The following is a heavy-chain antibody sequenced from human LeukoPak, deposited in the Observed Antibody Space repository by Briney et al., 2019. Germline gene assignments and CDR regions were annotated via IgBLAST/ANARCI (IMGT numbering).Heavy chain of an antibody. D-gene: IGHD4-17*01. V-gene: IGHV1-18*04. Sequence: ASVKVSCKASGYTFTSYYMHWVRQAPGQGLEWMGWISAYNGNTNYAQKLQGRVTMTTDTSTSTAYMELRSLRSDDTAVYYCARVRSSRGDLAPAWFDPWGQGTLVTVSS. CDR3: ARVRSSRGDLAPAWFDP. CDR1: GYTFTSYY. J-gene: IGHJ5*02. CDR2: ISAYNGNT.